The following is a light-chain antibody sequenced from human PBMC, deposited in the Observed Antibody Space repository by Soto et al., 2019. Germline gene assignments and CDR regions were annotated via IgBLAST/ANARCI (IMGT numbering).Light chain of an antibody. CDR2: AAS. CDR3: QQYNSAPQT. J-gene: IGKJ5*01. V-gene: IGKV1-27*01. CDR1: QGITNY. Sequence: DIQMTQSPSSLSASVGDRVTITCRASQGITNYLAWYQQKPGKVPRLLIYAASTLQSGVPSRFSGSGSGTDFTLAISSLQPEDVATYYCQQYNSAPQTFGQGTRLEIK.